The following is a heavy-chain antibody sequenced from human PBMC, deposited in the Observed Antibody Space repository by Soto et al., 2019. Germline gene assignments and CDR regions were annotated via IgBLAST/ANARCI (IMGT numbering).Heavy chain of an antibody. CDR1: GFTFTSSA. CDR2: IVVGSGNT. Sequence: ASVKVSCKASGFTFTSSAVQWVRQARGQRLEWIGWIVVGSGNTNYAQKFQERVTITRDMSTSTAYMELSSLRSEGTAVYYCAAGGGSYYYGMDVWGQGTTVTVSS. J-gene: IGHJ6*02. V-gene: IGHV1-58*01. CDR3: AAGGGSYYYGMDV. D-gene: IGHD1-26*01.